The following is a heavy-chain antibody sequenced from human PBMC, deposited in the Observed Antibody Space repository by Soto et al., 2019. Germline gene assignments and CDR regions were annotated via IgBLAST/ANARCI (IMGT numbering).Heavy chain of an antibody. D-gene: IGHD3-22*01. Sequence: SQTLSLTCAISGDSVSSNSATWDWIRQSPSRGLEWLGRTYYRSKWYNDYAVSVKSRITINPDTSKNQFSLQLNSVTAADAALYYCARDFFDSSDYTTNWFDPWGQGTLVTVSS. J-gene: IGHJ5*02. CDR1: GDSVSSNSAT. CDR2: TYYRSKWYN. CDR3: ARDFFDSSDYTTNWFDP. V-gene: IGHV6-1*01.